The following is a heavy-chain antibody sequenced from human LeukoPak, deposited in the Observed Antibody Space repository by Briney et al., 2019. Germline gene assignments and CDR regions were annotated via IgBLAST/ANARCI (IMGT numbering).Heavy chain of an antibody. V-gene: IGHV3-53*01. D-gene: IGHD3-10*01. Sequence: GGSLRLSCAASGFTVSSNYMSWVRQAPGKGLAWVSVIYSGGSTYYAASVNGRFTISRDNSKNTLYLQMNRLRAEDTAVYYCARDTMVRGYWGQGTLVTVSS. CDR3: ARDTMVRGY. J-gene: IGHJ4*02. CDR1: GFTVSSNY. CDR2: IYSGGST.